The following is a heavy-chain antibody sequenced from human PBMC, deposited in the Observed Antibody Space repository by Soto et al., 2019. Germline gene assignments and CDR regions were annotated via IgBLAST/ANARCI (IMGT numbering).Heavy chain of an antibody. CDR1: GGSFSGYY. CDR3: ASGDSSSWYPRYYYGMDV. Sequence: PSETLSLTCAVYGGSFSGYYWSWIRQPPGKGLEWIGEINHSGSTNYNPSLKSRVTISVDTSKNQFSLKLSSVTAADTAVYYCASGDSSSWYPRYYYGMDVWGQGTTVTSP. V-gene: IGHV4-34*01. CDR2: INHSGST. J-gene: IGHJ6*02. D-gene: IGHD6-13*01.